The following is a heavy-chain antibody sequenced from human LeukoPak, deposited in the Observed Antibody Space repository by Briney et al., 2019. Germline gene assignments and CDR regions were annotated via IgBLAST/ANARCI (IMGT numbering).Heavy chain of an antibody. Sequence: GGSLRLSCAASGFTFSSYAMHWVRQAPGKGLEWVAVISYDGSNKYYADSVKGRFTISRDNSKNTLYLQMNSLRAEDTAVYYCASERREPGDYWGQGTLVTVSS. CDR3: ASERREPGDY. CDR1: GFTFSSYA. CDR2: ISYDGSNK. J-gene: IGHJ4*02. V-gene: IGHV3-30*04. D-gene: IGHD1-26*01.